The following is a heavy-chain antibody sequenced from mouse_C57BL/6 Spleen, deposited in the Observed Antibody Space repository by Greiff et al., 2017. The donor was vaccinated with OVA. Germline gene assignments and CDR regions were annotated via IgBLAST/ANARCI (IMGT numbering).Heavy chain of an antibody. J-gene: IGHJ2*01. Sequence: QVQLQQPGAELVKPGASVTLSCKASGYTFTSYWMHWVKQRPGRGLEWIGRIDPNSGGTKYNEKFKSKATLPVDKPYSTAYMQLSSLTSEDSAVYYCAKGAGLIRFYFDYWGKGTTLTVSS. D-gene: IGHD1-1*01. V-gene: IGHV1-72*01. CDR3: AKGAGLIRFYFDY. CDR1: GYTFTSYW. CDR2: IDPNSGGT.